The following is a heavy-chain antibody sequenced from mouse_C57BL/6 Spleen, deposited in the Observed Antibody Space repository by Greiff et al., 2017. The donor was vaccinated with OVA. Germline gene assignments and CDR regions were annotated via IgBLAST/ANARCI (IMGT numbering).Heavy chain of an antibody. CDR1: GYTFTSYW. V-gene: IGHV1-64*01. Sequence: VQLQQPGAELVKPGASVKLSCKASGYTFTSYWMHWVKQRPGQGLEWIGMIHPNSGSTTYNEKFKSKATLTVDKSSSTAYMHLSSLTSADSAVYYGARGYYGSSFYYVMGYWGQGTSVTVSS. CDR2: IHPNSGST. D-gene: IGHD1-1*01. CDR3: ARGYYGSSFYYVMGY. J-gene: IGHJ4*01.